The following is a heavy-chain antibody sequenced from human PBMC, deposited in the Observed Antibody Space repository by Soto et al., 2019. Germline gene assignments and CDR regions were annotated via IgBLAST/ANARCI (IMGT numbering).Heavy chain of an antibody. D-gene: IGHD3-10*01. J-gene: IGHJ3*02. CDR3: ARDLWNWYYGSGSDSHAFDI. Sequence: QVQLVESGGGVVQPGRSLRLSCAASGFTFSSYAMHWVRQAPGKGLEWVAVISYDGSNKYYADSVKGRFTISRDNSRNTLYLQMNSLRAEDTAVYYCARDLWNWYYGSGSDSHAFDIWGQGTMVTVSS. V-gene: IGHV3-30-3*01. CDR1: GFTFSSYA. CDR2: ISYDGSNK.